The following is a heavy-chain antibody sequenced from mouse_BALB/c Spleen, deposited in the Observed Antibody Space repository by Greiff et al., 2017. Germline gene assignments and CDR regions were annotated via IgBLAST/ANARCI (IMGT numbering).Heavy chain of an antibody. CDR1: GFNIKDTY. Sequence: VQLQQSGAELVKPGASVKLSCTASGFNIKDTYMHWVKQRPEQGLEWIGRIDPANGNTKYDPKFQGKATITADTSSNTAYLQLSSLTSEDTAVYYCAYGSSYATYAMDYWGQGTSVTVSS. V-gene: IGHV14-3*02. D-gene: IGHD1-1*01. CDR3: AYGSSYATYAMDY. CDR2: IDPANGNT. J-gene: IGHJ4*01.